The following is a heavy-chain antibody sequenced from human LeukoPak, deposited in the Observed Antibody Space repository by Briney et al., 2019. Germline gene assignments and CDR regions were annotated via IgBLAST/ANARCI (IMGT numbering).Heavy chain of an antibody. V-gene: IGHV3-30*18. CDR1: GFTFSSYG. CDR3: AKASSGWSLMGY. CDR2: ISYDGSNK. Sequence: GRSLRLSCAASGFTFSSYGMHWVRQAPGKGLEWVAVISYDGSNKYYADSVKGRSTISRDNSKNTLYLQMNSLRAEDTAVYYCAKASSGWSLMGYWGQGTLVTVSS. D-gene: IGHD6-19*01. J-gene: IGHJ4*02.